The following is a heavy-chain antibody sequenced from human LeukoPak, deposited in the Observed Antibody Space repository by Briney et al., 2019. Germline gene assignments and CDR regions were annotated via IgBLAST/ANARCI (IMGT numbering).Heavy chain of an antibody. CDR1: GYTLTELS. D-gene: IGHD1-26*01. J-gene: IGHJ5*02. V-gene: IGHV1-24*01. Sequence: ASVKVSCKVSGYTLTELSMHWVPQAPGKGLEWMGGFDPEDGETIYAQKFQGRVTMTEDTSTDTAYMELSSLRSEDTAVYYCATGARSGSYYTDNWFDPWGQGTLVTVSS. CDR2: FDPEDGET. CDR3: ATGARSGSYYTDNWFDP.